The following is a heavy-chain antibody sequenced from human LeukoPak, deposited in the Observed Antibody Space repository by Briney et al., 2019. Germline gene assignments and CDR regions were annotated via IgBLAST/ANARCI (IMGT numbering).Heavy chain of an antibody. J-gene: IGHJ4*02. V-gene: IGHV4-34*01. CDR1: GGSFSGYY. D-gene: IGHD3-3*01. Sequence: SETLSLTCAVYGGSFSGYYWSWIRQPPGKGLEWSGEINHSGSTNYNPSLSSRVTISVDTSKNQFSLKLSSVTAADTAVYYCARGIAASYFGVVRKSYYFDYWGQGTLVTVSS. CDR3: ARGIAASYFGVVRKSYYFDY. CDR2: INHSGST.